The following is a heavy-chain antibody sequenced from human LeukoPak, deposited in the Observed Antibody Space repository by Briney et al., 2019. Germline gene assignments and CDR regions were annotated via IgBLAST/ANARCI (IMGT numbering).Heavy chain of an antibody. CDR3: ARRRYSGSSQHFDY. CDR1: GFTVSSNS. Sequence: GGSLRLSCTVSGFTVSSNSMSWVRQAPGKGLEWVSFIYSDNTHYSYSVKGRFTISRDNSKNTLYLQINSLRAEDTAVYYCARRRYSGSSQHFDYWGQGTLVTVSS. CDR2: IYSDNT. V-gene: IGHV3-53*01. J-gene: IGHJ4*02. D-gene: IGHD1-26*01.